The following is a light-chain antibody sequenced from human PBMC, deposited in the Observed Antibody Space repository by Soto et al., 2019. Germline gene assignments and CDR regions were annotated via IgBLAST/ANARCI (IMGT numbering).Light chain of an antibody. CDR1: QSIRSW. Sequence: DIQMTQSPSILSASVGDRVTITRRASQSIRSWLAWYQQKPGKAPKLLIYAASTLYGGVPSRFSGSGSGTDFALTITSLQAEDFATYYCQQLRMYPSTFGGGTKVDIK. CDR2: AAS. J-gene: IGKJ4*01. V-gene: IGKV1-5*01. CDR3: QQLRMYPST.